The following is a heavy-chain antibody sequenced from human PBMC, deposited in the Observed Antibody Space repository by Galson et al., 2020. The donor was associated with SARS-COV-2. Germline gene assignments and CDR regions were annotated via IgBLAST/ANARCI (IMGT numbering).Heavy chain of an antibody. J-gene: IGHJ5*02. D-gene: IGHD1-26*01. Sequence: SETLSLTCTVSGGSLSSYYWSCIRQPPGKGMEWIGSIYYSGSTNYNTSLKSRVTISVDTSKNQFSLKLSSGTAAETAVYYCASVLIVGAKFDLWGQGKVVTGSS. CDR2: IYYSGST. CDR3: ASVLIVGAKFDL. V-gene: IGHV4-59*01. CDR1: GGSLSSYY.